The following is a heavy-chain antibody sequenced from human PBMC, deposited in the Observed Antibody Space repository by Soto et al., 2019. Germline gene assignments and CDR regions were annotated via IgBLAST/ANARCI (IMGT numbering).Heavy chain of an antibody. CDR2: ISGSGGST. CDR3: AKDESRRNRRYFDL. Sequence: EVQLLECGGGLVQPGGSLRLSCAASGFTFSSYAMYWVRQAPGKGLEWVSVISGSGGSTYYADSVKGRFTISRDNSKSTLYLQMNSLRAEDTAVYYCAKDESRRNRRYFDLWGRGTLVTVSS. D-gene: IGHD4-4*01. V-gene: IGHV3-23*01. CDR1: GFTFSSYA. J-gene: IGHJ2*01.